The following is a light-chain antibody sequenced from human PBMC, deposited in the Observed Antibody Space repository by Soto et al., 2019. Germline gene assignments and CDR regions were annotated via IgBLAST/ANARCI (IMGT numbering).Light chain of an antibody. CDR2: EVS. V-gene: IGLV2-23*02. Sequence: QSVLTQPASVSGSPGLSITISCTGTSSDVGNYNLVSWYQHHPGKAPKLMIYEVSKRPSGVSNRFSGSKSGDTASLTISGLQAEDEADYYCCSYAGSNYVFGTGTRSPS. J-gene: IGLJ1*01. CDR3: CSYAGSNYV. CDR1: SSDVGNYNL.